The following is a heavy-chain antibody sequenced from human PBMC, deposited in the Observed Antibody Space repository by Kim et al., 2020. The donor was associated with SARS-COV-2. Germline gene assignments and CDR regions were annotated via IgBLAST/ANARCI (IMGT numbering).Heavy chain of an antibody. V-gene: IGHV1-8*01. D-gene: IGHD2-2*01. J-gene: IGHJ5*02. CDR2: MNPNSGNT. CDR1: GYTFTSYD. CDR3: AREIVVVPAAKNNWFDP. Sequence: ASVKVSCKASGYTFTSYDINWVRQATGQGLEWMGWMNPNSGNTGYAQKFQGRVTMTRNTSISTAYMELSSLRSEDTAVYYCAREIVVVPAAKNNWFDPWGQGTLVTVSS.